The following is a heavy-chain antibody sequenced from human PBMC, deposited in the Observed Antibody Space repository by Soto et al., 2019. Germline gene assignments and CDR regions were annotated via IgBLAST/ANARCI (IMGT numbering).Heavy chain of an antibody. CDR1: GGSFSGFY. CDR3: ARADRTLVTSYVLDF. J-gene: IGHJ6*02. Sequence: SETLSLTCAVSGGSFSGFYWTWIRQPPGEGLEWIGEINHSGTINFNPSLRSRLTISLDSSKKHFSLKLTSLTAADAAVYYCARADRTLVTSYVLDFWGQGTTVTVSS. D-gene: IGHD2-21*02. V-gene: IGHV4-34*01. CDR2: INHSGTI.